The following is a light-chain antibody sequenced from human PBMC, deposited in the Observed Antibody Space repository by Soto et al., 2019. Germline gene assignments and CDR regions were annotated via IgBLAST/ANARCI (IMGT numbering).Light chain of an antibody. CDR1: QSVLYSSNNKNY. CDR3: QQSYSAPHT. V-gene: IGKV4-1*01. J-gene: IGKJ1*01. CDR2: WAS. Sequence: DIVMTQSPDSLTVSLGERATINCKSSQSVLYSSNNKNYLAWYQQQPGQPPKLLISWASTRESGVPDRFSGSGSGTDFTLTISSLQAEDVAVYYCQQSYSAPHTFGQGTKVEIK.